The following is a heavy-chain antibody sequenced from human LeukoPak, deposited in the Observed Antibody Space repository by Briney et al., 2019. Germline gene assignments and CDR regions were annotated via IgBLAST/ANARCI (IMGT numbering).Heavy chain of an antibody. CDR1: GYTFTSLA. Sequence: ASVKVSCKASGYTFTSLAMNWVRQAPGQGLEWMGWISAYNGNTNYAQKLQGRVTMTTDTSTSTAYMELRSLRSDDTALYYCARDQSPYGSEIGVLAFDIWGQGTMVTVSS. J-gene: IGHJ3*02. D-gene: IGHD3-10*01. CDR2: ISAYNGNT. CDR3: ARDQSPYGSEIGVLAFDI. V-gene: IGHV1-18*01.